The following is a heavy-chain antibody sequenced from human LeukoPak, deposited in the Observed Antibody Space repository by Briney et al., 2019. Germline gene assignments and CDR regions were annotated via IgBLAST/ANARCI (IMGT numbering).Heavy chain of an antibody. Sequence: SETLSLTCTVSSGSLSNYFWTWIRQSPGKGLEWIASISSGGKTNSNPSLQSRVTISLDTSSHQLSLKMTSVISADTAVYYCARGHIAPQRQFIARRGLRTVSRFDPWGQGTLVLVSA. V-gene: IGHV4-59*01. J-gene: IGHJ5*02. CDR1: SGSLSNYF. D-gene: IGHD6-25*01. CDR3: ARGHIAPQRQFIARRGLRTVSRFDP. CDR2: ISSGGKT.